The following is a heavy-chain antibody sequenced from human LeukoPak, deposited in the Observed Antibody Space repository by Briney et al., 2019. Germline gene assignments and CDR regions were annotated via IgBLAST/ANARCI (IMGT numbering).Heavy chain of an antibody. D-gene: IGHD1-26*01. CDR3: ARDSPPVRELDY. Sequence: GASVKVSCKASGGTFSSYAISWVRQAPGQGLEWMGWISAYNGNTNYAQKLQGRVTMTTDTSTSTAYMELRSLRSDDTAVYYCARDSPPVRELDYWGQGTLVTVSS. J-gene: IGHJ4*02. V-gene: IGHV1-18*01. CDR1: GGTFSSYA. CDR2: ISAYNGNT.